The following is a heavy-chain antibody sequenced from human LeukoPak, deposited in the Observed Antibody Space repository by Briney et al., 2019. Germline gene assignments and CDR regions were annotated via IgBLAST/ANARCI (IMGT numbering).Heavy chain of an antibody. J-gene: IGHJ4*02. V-gene: IGHV1-2*02. CDR2: INPNCGGT. CDR3: AREKSDSSGYYFYFDY. CDR1: GYTFTGYY. Sequence: ASVKVSCKASGYTFTGYYMHWVRQAPGQGLEWMGWINPNCGGTNYAQKFQGRVTMTRDTSISTAYMELSRLRSDDTAVYYCAREKSDSSGYYFYFDYWGQGTLVTVSS. D-gene: IGHD3-22*01.